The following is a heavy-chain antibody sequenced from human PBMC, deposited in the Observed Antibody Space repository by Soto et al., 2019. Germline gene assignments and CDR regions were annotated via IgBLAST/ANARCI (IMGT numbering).Heavy chain of an antibody. CDR1: GGTFSSYT. J-gene: IGHJ6*03. D-gene: IGHD6-25*01. Sequence: ASVKASCKASGGTFSSYTISWVRQAPGQGLEWMGRIIPTLGIANYAQKFQGRVTITADKSTSTAYMELSSLRSEDTAVYYCARDRLDYYMDVWGKGTTVTVSS. V-gene: IGHV1-69*04. CDR2: IIPTLGIA. CDR3: ARDRLDYYMDV.